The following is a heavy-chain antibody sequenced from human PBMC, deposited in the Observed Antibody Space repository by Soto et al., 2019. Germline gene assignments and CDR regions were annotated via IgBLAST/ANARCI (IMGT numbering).Heavy chain of an antibody. V-gene: IGHV4-30-2*01. CDR3: ARGGVVVPSTMRETIPRLFYFNY. CDR2: IYHSGST. Sequence: QLQLQESGSGLVKPSQTLSLTCAVSGGSISSDNYSWSWLRQPPGKGLEWIGYIYHSGSTYYNPSLKSRVTRSVDRPKNQFSLKLSSVTAADTAVYYCARGGVVVPSTMRETIPRLFYFNYWGQGTLVTVSS. D-gene: IGHD2-2*01. CDR1: GGSISSDNYS. J-gene: IGHJ4*02.